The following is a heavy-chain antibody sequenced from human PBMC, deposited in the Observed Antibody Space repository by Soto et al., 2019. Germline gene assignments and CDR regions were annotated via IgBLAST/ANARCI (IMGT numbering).Heavy chain of an antibody. V-gene: IGHV1-18*01. CDR1: GYTFTNYG. CDR2: ISAYNGNT. CDR3: ARVGAYCVSTSCHDY. Sequence: QVQLVQSGAEVKKPGASVKVSCKASGYTFTNYGISWVRQAPGQGLEWMGWISAYNGNTDYAQKLQGRFTMTKDTSTSTAYMELRRLRSDDTGVYYFARVGAYCVSTSCHDYWGQGTLVTVSS. J-gene: IGHJ4*02. D-gene: IGHD2-2*01.